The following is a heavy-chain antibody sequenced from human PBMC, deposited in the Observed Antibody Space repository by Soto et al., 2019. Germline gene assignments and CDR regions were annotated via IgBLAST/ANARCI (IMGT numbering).Heavy chain of an antibody. CDR3: ARIANWYFFDS. V-gene: IGHV3-30*17. J-gene: IGHJ4*02. CDR2: ISYDENIK. Sequence: QVQLMQSGGGVVQPGRSLTLSCAASGFPFSSYNMHWVHQAPGKGLEWLALISYDENIKSYADSVRGRFTVSRDNFKNVLYLQMDSLGSEDTAVYYCARIANWYFFDSWGQGTLVSVS. CDR1: GFPFSSYN. D-gene: IGHD1-26*01.